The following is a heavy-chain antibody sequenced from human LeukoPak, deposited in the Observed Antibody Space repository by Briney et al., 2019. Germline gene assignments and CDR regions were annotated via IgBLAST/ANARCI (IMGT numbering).Heavy chain of an antibody. D-gene: IGHD3-10*01. V-gene: IGHV1-18*01. Sequence: GALVKVSCKASGYTFTSYGISWVRQAPGQGLEWMGWITAYNDNTNYAQKLQGRVTMTTDTSTSTAYMELRSLRSDDTAVYYCARALLWFGEPSHIDYWGQGTLVTASS. CDR3: ARALLWFGEPSHIDY. CDR1: GYTFTSYG. J-gene: IGHJ4*02. CDR2: ITAYNDNT.